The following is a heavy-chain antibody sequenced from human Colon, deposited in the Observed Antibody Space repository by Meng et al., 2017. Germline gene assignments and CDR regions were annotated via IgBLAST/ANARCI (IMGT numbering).Heavy chain of an antibody. CDR3: ARDRGGSPFDY. D-gene: IGHD2-15*01. CDR2: IYYSGST. Sequence: SETLSLTCTVSGGSISSYYWSWIRQPPGKGLEWIGHIYYSGSTNYNSSLKSRVTISVDTSKNQFSLKLSSVTAADAAVYYCARDRGGSPFDYWGQATLVTVSS. V-gene: IGHV4-59*13. J-gene: IGHJ4*02. CDR1: GGSISSYY.